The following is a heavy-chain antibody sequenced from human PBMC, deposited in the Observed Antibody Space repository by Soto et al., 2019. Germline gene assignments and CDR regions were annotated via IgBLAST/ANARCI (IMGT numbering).Heavy chain of an antibody. D-gene: IGHD3-22*01. J-gene: IGHJ5*02. V-gene: IGHV1-18*01. CDR2: ISAYNGNT. CDR3: ARGGVDYDSSGFTWFDP. CDR1: GYTFTSYG. Sequence: QVQLVQSGAEVKKPGASVKVSCKASGYTFTSYGISWVRQPPGQGLEWMGWISAYNGNTNYAQKHQGRVTMTTDTSTSTAYMELRSLRSDDTAVYYCARGGVDYDSSGFTWFDPWGQGTLVTVSS.